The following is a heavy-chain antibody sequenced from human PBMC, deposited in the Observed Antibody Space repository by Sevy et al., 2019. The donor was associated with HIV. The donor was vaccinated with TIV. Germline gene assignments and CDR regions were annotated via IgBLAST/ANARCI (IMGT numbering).Heavy chain of an antibody. CDR2: INHSGST. V-gene: IGHV4-34*01. CDR1: GGSFSGYY. D-gene: IGHD6-19*01. J-gene: IGHJ5*02. Sequence: SETLSLTCAVYGGSFSGYYWSWIRQPPGKGLEWIGEINHSGSTNYNPSLKSRVTISVDTSKNQFSLKLSPVTAADTAVYYCARGRIAVAGTWGWFDPWGQGTLVTVSS. CDR3: ARGRIAVAGTWGWFDP.